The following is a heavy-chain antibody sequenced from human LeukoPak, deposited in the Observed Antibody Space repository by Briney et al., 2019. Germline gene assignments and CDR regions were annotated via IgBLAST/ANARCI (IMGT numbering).Heavy chain of an antibody. CDR2: ISAYNGNT. CDR3: ARERFKRDDSDAFDI. Sequence: GASVKVSCKASGYTFTSYGISWVRQAPGQGLEWMGWISAYNGNTNYAQKLQGRVTMTTDTSTSTAYMELRSLRSNDTAVYYCARERFKRDDSDAFDIWGQGTMVTVSS. J-gene: IGHJ3*02. V-gene: IGHV1-18*01. D-gene: IGHD3-16*01. CDR1: GYTFTSYG.